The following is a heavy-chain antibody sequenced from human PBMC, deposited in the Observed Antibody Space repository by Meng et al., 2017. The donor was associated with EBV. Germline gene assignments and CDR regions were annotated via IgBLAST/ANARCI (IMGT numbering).Heavy chain of an antibody. D-gene: IGHD6-19*01. Sequence: QGQLVQAGTGVEKPGASVKVSCKASGYTFTGYYMHWVRQAPGQGLEWMGRINPNSGGTNYAQKFQGRVTMTRDTSISTAYMELSRLRSDDTAVYYCARVGIAVAGTGDYWGQGTLVTVSS. CDR1: GYTFTGYY. J-gene: IGHJ4*02. CDR3: ARVGIAVAGTGDY. V-gene: IGHV1-2*06. CDR2: INPNSGGT.